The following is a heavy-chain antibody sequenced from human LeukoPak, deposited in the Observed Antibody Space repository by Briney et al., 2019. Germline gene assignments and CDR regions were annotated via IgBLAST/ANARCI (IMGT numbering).Heavy chain of an antibody. D-gene: IGHD2-2*01. V-gene: IGHV3-53*04. CDR1: GFTVSSNY. J-gene: IGHJ1*01. Sequence: PGGSLRLSCAASGFTVSSNYMSWVRQAPGKGLEWVSVIYSGGSTYYADSVKGRFTISRHNSKNTLYLQMNSLRAEDTAVYYCAGEFSDCSSTSCYWGPFQHWGQGTLVTVSS. CDR3: AGEFSDCSSTSCYWGPFQH. CDR2: IYSGGST.